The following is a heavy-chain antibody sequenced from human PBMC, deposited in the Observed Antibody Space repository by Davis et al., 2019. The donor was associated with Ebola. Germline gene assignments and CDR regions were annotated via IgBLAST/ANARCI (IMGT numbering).Heavy chain of an antibody. Sequence: GESLKISCAASGFTFSNAWMNWVRQAPGKGLEWVGRIKSKTDGGTTGYAAPVKGRFTISRNDSKNTLYLQMNSLKTEDTAVYYCTTDWVVVVPAARYGMDVWGQGTTVTVSS. CDR1: GFTFSNAW. V-gene: IGHV3-15*07. J-gene: IGHJ6*02. CDR3: TTDWVVVVPAARYGMDV. D-gene: IGHD2-2*01. CDR2: IKSKTDGGTT.